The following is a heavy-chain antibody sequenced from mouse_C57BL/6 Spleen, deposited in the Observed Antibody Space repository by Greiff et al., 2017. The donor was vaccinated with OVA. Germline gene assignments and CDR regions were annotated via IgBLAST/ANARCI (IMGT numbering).Heavy chain of an antibody. CDR1: GFTFSSYA. J-gene: IGHJ2*01. CDR3: TRGGVTYYFDY. CDR2: ISSGGDYI. D-gene: IGHD2-3*01. Sequence: EVQLVESGEGLVKPGGPLKLSCAASGFTFSSYAMSWVRQTPEKRLEWVAYISSGGDYIYYADTVKGRFTISRDNARNTLYLQMSSLKSEDTAMYYCTRGGVTYYFDYWGQGTTLTVSS. V-gene: IGHV5-9-1*02.